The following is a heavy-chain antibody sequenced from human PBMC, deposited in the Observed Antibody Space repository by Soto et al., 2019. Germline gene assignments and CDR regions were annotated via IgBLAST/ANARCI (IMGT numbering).Heavy chain of an antibody. V-gene: IGHV1-69*06. J-gene: IGHJ4*02. D-gene: IGHD3-16*02. Sequence: QVQLVQSGAEVKKPGSSVKVSCKASGGTFSSYAISWVRQAPGQGLEWMGGIIPIFGTANYAQKFQGRVTITADNSTSTAYMELSSLRSEDTAVYYCARALYDYVWGSYRNFDYWGQGTLVTVSS. CDR3: ARALYDYVWGSYRNFDY. CDR2: IIPIFGTA. CDR1: GGTFSSYA.